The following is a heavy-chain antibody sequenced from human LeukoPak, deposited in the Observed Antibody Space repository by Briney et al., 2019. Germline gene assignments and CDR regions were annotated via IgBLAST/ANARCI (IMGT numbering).Heavy chain of an antibody. D-gene: IGHD3-10*01. V-gene: IGHV4-59*01. CDR1: GGSISSYY. J-gene: IGHJ4*02. CDR2: IYYSGST. CDR3: ARDRYYYGSGSYSPAYYFDY. Sequence: KSSKTLSLTCTVSGGSISSYYWSWIRQPPGKGLEWIGYIYYSGSTNYNPSLKSRVTISVDTSKNQFSLKLSSVTAADTAVYYCARDRYYYGSGSYSPAYYFDYWGQGTLVTVSS.